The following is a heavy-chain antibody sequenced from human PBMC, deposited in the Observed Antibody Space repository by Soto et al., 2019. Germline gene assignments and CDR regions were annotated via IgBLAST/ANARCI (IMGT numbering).Heavy chain of an antibody. CDR2: FDPEDGET. V-gene: IGHV1-24*01. D-gene: IGHD6-13*01. J-gene: IGHJ4*02. CDR1: GYTLTELS. CDR3: ATSWGVAAACRSDY. Sequence: ASVKVSCKVSGYTLTELSMHWVRQAPGKGLEWMGGFDPEDGETIYAQKFQGRVTMTEDTSTDTAYMELSSLRSEDTAVYYCATSWGVAAACRSDYGGQGTLVTGS.